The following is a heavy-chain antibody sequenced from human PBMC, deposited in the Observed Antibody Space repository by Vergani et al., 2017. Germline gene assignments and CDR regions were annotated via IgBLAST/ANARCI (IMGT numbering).Heavy chain of an antibody. J-gene: IGHJ4*02. D-gene: IGHD6-13*01. CDR3: ASGGQSGGIAARLDYFDY. CDR2: ISAYNGNT. CDR1: GYTFTSYG. Sequence: QVQLVQSGAEVKKPGASVKVSCKAYGYTFTSYGISWVRQAPGQGLEWMGWISAYNGNTNYAQKLQGRVTMTTDTSTSTAYMELRSLRSDDTAVSYGASGGQSGGIAARLDYFDYWGQGTLVTVSS. V-gene: IGHV1-18*01.